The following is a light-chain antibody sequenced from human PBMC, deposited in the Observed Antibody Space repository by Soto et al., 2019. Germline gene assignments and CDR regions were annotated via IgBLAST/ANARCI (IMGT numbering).Light chain of an antibody. Sequence: QLVLTQSSSASASLGSSVKLTCTLSSGHSSYIIAWHQQQPGKAPRYLMKLEGSGSYNKGSGVPDRFSGSSSGADRYLTIYNPQFEDEADYYCETWDSNTHTVFGGGPKLTVL. CDR2: LEGSGSY. CDR1: SGHSSYI. CDR3: ETWDSNTHTV. V-gene: IGLV4-60*02. J-gene: IGLJ3*02.